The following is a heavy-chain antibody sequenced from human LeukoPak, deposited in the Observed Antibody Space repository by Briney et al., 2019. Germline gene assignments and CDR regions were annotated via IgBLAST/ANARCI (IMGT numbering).Heavy chain of an antibody. J-gene: IGHJ5*02. D-gene: IGHD6-13*01. Sequence: WASVKVSCKASGYTSTSYGITCGRQAPGQRGEWMGWISAYNGNTKYAQKLQSRVTMTTETSTSTAYMERRSVRSDDTAVYYCARIRRYSSSWYNWFDPWGQGTLVTVSS. V-gene: IGHV1-18*01. CDR3: ARIRRYSSSWYNWFDP. CDR2: ISAYNGNT. CDR1: GYTSTSYG.